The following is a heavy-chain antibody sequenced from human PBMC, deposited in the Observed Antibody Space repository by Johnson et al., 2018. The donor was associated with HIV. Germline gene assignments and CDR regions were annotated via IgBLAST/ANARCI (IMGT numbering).Heavy chain of an antibody. V-gene: IGHV3-30*03. CDR3: ARDTDDFWSGEGAFDI. D-gene: IGHD3-3*01. CDR1: GFTFSSYA. J-gene: IGHJ3*02. CDR2: VSNDGNNK. Sequence: QVQLVESGGGVVQPGKSLRLFCAASGFTFSSYAMHWVRQAPGKGLEWVAVVSNDGNNKYYTDSVKGRFTISRDNSRNTLNLQMNNLRAEDTGVYYCARDTDDFWSGEGAFDIWGQGTMVTDSS.